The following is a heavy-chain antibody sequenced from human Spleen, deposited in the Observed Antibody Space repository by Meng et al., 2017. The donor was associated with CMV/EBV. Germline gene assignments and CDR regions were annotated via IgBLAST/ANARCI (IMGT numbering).Heavy chain of an antibody. CDR3: AKVRSYGSGSYYNGFDY. CDR2: ITGSGGST. CDR1: TFTFSSYT. Sequence: GESLKISCTASTFTFSSYTMTWVRQAPGKGLEWVSAITGSGGSTYYADSLKGRFTISRDNSKNTLYLQMNSLRAEDTAVYYCAKVRSYGSGSYYNGFDYWGQGTLVTVSS. D-gene: IGHD3-10*01. V-gene: IGHV3-23*01. J-gene: IGHJ4*02.